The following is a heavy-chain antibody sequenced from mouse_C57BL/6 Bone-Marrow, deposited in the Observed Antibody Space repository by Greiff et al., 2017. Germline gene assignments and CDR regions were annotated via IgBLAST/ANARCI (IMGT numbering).Heavy chain of an antibody. Sequence: VQLQQPGAELVKPGASVKLSCKASGYTFTSYWMQWVKQRPGQGLEWIGEIDPSDSYTNYNQKFKGKATLTVDTSSRTAYMQLSSLTSEDSAVYYCSRADGNWDYFDYWGQGTTLTVSS. CDR1: GYTFTSYW. D-gene: IGHD2-1*01. CDR2: IDPSDSYT. J-gene: IGHJ2*01. CDR3: SRADGNWDYFDY. V-gene: IGHV1-50*01.